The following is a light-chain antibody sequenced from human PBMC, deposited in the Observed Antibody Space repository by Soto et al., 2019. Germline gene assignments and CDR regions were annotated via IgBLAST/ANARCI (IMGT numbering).Light chain of an antibody. J-gene: IGLJ2*01. Sequence: QPVLTQPASVSGSPGQSITISCTGTSSDVGGYNYVSWYQQHPGKAPKLMIYDVSNRPSGVSNRFSGSKSGNTASLTISGLQAEDEADYYCSSYTSSSTLGVFGGGTKVTV. CDR1: SSDVGGYNY. CDR3: SSYTSSSTLGV. CDR2: DVS. V-gene: IGLV2-14*01.